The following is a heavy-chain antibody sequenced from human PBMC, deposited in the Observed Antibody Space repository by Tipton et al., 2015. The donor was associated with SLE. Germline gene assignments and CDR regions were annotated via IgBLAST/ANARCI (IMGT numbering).Heavy chain of an antibody. CDR3: AKPQGAMIVVVGDAFDI. V-gene: IGHV3-23*01. D-gene: IGHD3-22*01. J-gene: IGHJ3*02. CDR2: ISGSGGST. CDR1: GFTFSSYA. Sequence: GSLRLSCAASGFTFSSYAMSWVRQAPGKGLEWVSAISGSGGSTYYADSVKGRFTISRDNSKNTLYLQMNSLRAEDTAVYYCAKPQGAMIVVVGDAFDIWGQGTMVTVSS.